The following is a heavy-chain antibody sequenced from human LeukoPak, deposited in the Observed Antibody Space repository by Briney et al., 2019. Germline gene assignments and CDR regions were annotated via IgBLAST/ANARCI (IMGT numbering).Heavy chain of an antibody. V-gene: IGHV4-39*01. J-gene: IGHJ4*02. CDR1: GDSVTSSSFY. CDR2: IDHSGST. CDR3: ARGQRGYYYCDY. D-gene: IGHD3-22*01. Sequence: SEALSLTCTVSGDSVTSSSFYWGWTRQSPGKGLEWIGSIDHSGSTYYNPSLKSRVTISVDTSKNQFSLKLSSVTAADTAVYYCARGQRGYYYCDYWGQGTLVTVSS.